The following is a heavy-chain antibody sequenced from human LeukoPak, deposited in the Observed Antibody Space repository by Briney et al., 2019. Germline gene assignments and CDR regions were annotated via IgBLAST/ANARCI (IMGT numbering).Heavy chain of an antibody. CDR2: INPNSGGT. D-gene: IGHD3-3*01. CDR3: ARAYDFWSGYLDY. Sequence: ASVKVSCTASGYTFTGYYMHWVRQAPGQGLEWMGWINPNSGGTNYAQKFQGRVTMTRDTSISTAYMELSRLRSDDTAVYYCARAYDFWSGYLDYWGQGTLVTVSS. CDR1: GYTFTGYY. V-gene: IGHV1-2*02. J-gene: IGHJ4*02.